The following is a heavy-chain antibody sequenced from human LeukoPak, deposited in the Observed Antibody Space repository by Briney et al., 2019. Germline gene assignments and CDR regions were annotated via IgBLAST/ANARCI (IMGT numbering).Heavy chain of an antibody. Sequence: SVKVSCKSSGGTFSSYAIIWVRQAPGQGLEWMGGIIPIFGTANYAQKFQGRVTITADESTSTAYMELSSLRSEDTAVYYCARGIAVAGIGRFLDAFDIWGQGTMVTVSS. J-gene: IGHJ3*02. V-gene: IGHV1-69*13. CDR1: GGTFSSYA. CDR2: IIPIFGTA. CDR3: ARGIAVAGIGRFLDAFDI. D-gene: IGHD6-19*01.